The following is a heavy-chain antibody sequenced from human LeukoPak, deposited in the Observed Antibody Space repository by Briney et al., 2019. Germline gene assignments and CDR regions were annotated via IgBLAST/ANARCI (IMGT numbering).Heavy chain of an antibody. CDR1: GGSFSGYY. V-gene: IGHV4-34*01. J-gene: IGHJ6*04. Sequence: PSETLSLTCAVYGGSFSGYYWSWIPHSPGRGVEWIGEINHSGSTNYNTPLKSRVTISVDSSKNQFSLKLSSVSAADTAVYYCARGPPPPGRVAAAGTPFHGMDVWGKGTTVTVSS. CDR3: ARGPPPPGRVAAAGTPFHGMDV. D-gene: IGHD6-13*01. CDR2: INHSGST.